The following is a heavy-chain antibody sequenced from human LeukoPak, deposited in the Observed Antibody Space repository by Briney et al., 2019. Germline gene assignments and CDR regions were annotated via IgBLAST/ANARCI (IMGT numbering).Heavy chain of an antibody. CDR1: GFTFSVYA. D-gene: IGHD6-13*01. Sequence: PGGSLRLSCAASGFTFSVYAISWVRQPPGKGLEWVSAISGSGGNTYYADSVKGRFTISRDNSKNTLSLQMNSLRAEDTAVYYCARDGGNSWDYWGQGTLVTVSS. CDR3: ARDGGNSWDY. J-gene: IGHJ4*02. V-gene: IGHV3-23*01. CDR2: ISGSGGNT.